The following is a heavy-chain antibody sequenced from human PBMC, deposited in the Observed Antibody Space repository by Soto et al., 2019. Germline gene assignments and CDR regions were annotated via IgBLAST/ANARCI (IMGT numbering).Heavy chain of an antibody. V-gene: IGHV4-39*01. J-gene: IGHJ4*02. Sequence: QLQLQESGPGLVKPSETLSLTCTVSGGSISSSSYYWGWIRQPPGKGLEWIGSIYYSGSTYYNPSLKSRVTISVDTSKNQFSLKLSSVTAADTAVYYCASRGAVAGTGHFDYWGQGTLVTVSS. CDR3: ASRGAVAGTGHFDY. D-gene: IGHD6-19*01. CDR2: IYYSGST. CDR1: GGSISSSSYY.